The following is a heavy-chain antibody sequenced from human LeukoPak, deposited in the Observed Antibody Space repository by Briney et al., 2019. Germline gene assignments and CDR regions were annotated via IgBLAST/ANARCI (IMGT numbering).Heavy chain of an antibody. V-gene: IGHV3-15*01. CDR2: IKSKTDGGTT. Sequence: PGGSLRLSCAASGFTFSNAWMSWVRQAPGKGLEWVGRIKSKTDGGTTDYAAPVKGRFTILRDDSKNTLYLQMNSLKTEDTAVYYCTTESIAVAAFFDYWGQGTLVTVSS. J-gene: IGHJ4*02. CDR1: GFTFSNAW. D-gene: IGHD6-19*01. CDR3: TTESIAVAAFFDY.